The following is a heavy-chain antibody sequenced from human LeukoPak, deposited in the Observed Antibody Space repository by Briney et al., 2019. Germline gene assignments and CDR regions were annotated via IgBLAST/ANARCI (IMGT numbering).Heavy chain of an antibody. V-gene: IGHV3-9*01. CDR2: ITWNSDTK. CDR1: GFNFNDYA. D-gene: IGHD6-19*01. J-gene: IGHJ4*02. CDR3: AKDTGSGWYVSFDY. Sequence: GRSLRLSCAASGFNFNDYAMHWVRQAPGKGLEWVSGITWNSDTKNYADSVKGRFTISRDNAKNSLYLQMNSLRAEDTAFYYCAKDTGSGWYVSFDYWGQGTLVTVPS.